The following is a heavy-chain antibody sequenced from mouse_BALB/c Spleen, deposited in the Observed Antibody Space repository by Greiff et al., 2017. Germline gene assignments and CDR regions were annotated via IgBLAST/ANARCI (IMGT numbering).Heavy chain of an antibody. V-gene: IGHV5-17*02. J-gene: IGHJ1*01. D-gene: IGHD2-3*01. CDR2: ISSGSSTI. Sequence: EVKLVESGGGLVQPGGSRKLSCAASGFTFSSFGMHWVRQAPEKGLEWVANISSGSSTIYYADTVKGRFTISRDNPKNTLFLQMTSLRSEDTAMYYCARDGYYRYFDVWGAGTTVTVSS. CDR1: GFTFSSFG. CDR3: ARDGYYRYFDV.